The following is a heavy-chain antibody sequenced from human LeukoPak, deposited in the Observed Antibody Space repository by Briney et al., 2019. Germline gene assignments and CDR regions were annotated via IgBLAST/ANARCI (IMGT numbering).Heavy chain of an antibody. V-gene: IGHV1-18*01. CDR3: ARDEEIAADYYFDY. J-gene: IGHJ4*02. CDR1: GYTFTSYG. D-gene: IGHD6-13*01. CDR2: ISAYNGNT. Sequence: GASVTVSCKASGYTFTSYGISWVRQAPGQGLEWMGWISAYNGNTNYAQKLQGRVAMTTDTSTSTAYMELRSLRSDDTAVYYCARDEEIAADYYFDYWGQGTLVTVS.